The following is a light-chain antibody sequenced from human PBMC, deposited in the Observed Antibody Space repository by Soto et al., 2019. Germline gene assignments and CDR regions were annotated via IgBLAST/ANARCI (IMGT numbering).Light chain of an antibody. J-gene: IGKJ5*01. CDR3: QQRNIWPPVT. Sequence: EVVLTQSPATLSVSPVDRATLSCMASQYIGSAVAWYHQRSGQAPRLLIFDASIRVPTTPARFSGSGSGTDFTLTISSLEPEDFAVYYCQQRNIWPPVTFGQGTRLEF. V-gene: IGKV3-11*01. CDR2: DAS. CDR1: QYIGSA.